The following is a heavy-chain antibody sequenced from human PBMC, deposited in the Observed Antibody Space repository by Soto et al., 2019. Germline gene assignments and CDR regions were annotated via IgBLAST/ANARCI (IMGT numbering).Heavy chain of an antibody. CDR2: ISSSDTII. CDR3: ARELGYYDSSGYFDY. V-gene: IGHV3-11*01. CDR1: GFTFSDYY. Sequence: PGGSLRLSCAASGFTFSDYYMSWIRQAPGKGLEWVSYISSSDTIISYADSVKGRFTISRDNAKNSLYLQMNSLRAEDTAVYYCARELGYYDSSGYFDYWGQGTLVTVSS. J-gene: IGHJ4*02. D-gene: IGHD3-22*01.